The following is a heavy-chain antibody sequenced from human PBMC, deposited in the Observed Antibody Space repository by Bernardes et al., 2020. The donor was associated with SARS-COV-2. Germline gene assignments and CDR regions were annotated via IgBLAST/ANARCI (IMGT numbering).Heavy chain of an antibody. Sequence: LSLTCAVYGGSFSGYYWSWIRQSPGEGLEWIGEINRSGSTGYNPSHKSRVIISIDTSKNQCSLKLTSVTAADTAVYYCSRMSGHDYAWGSHFVFDSWGPGTLVTVSS. D-gene: IGHD3-10*01. V-gene: IGHV4-34*01. CDR3: SRMSGHDYAWGSHFVFDS. CDR1: GGSFSGYY. J-gene: IGHJ4*02. CDR2: INRSGST.